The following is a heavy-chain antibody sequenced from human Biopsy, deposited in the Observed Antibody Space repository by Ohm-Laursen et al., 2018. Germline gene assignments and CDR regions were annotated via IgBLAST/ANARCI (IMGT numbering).Heavy chain of an antibody. D-gene: IGHD2-2*01. J-gene: IGHJ2*01. CDR3: ARVEDSTRHWYFDL. CDR2: INTRRGDT. CDR1: GYTFSDYI. Sequence: SVKVSCKASGYTFSDYILNWVRQAPGQGLEWMGWINTRRGDTNYAQKFQGRVTMTRDTSTTTVFMELTGLRSDDTAMYYCARVEDSTRHWYFDLWGRGTQVTVSS. V-gene: IGHV1-18*01.